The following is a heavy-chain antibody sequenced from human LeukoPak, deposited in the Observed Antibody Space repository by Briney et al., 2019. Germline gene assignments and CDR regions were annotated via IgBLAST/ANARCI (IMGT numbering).Heavy chain of an antibody. CDR1: GGTFSSYA. CDR2: IIPILGIA. CDR3: ARDFYCSSTSCYDY. J-gene: IGHJ4*02. D-gene: IGHD2-2*01. V-gene: IGHV1-69*04. Sequence: ASVKVSCKASGGTFSSYAISWVRQAPGQGLEWMGRIIPILGIANYAQKFQGRVTITEDKSTSTAYMELSSLRSEDTAVYYCARDFYCSSTSCYDYWGQGTLVTVSS.